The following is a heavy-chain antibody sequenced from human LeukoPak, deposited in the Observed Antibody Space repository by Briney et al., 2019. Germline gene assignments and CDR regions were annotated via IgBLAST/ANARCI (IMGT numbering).Heavy chain of an antibody. V-gene: IGHV3-30*04. J-gene: IGHJ4*02. Sequence: GGSLRLSCAASAFTFSGCAMHWVRQAPGKGLEWVAVISYDGSNKYYADSVKGRFTTSRDNSKNTLSLQMNSLRAEDTAVYYCARDYYDGIGYYYEDYWGQGTLVTVSS. CDR2: ISYDGSNK. D-gene: IGHD3-22*01. CDR3: ARDYYDGIGYYYEDY. CDR1: AFTFSGCA.